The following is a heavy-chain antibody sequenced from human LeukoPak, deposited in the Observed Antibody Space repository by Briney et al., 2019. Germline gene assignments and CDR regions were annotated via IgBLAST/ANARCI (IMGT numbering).Heavy chain of an antibody. D-gene: IGHD3-3*01. V-gene: IGHV3-21*01. J-gene: IGHJ6*03. CDR1: GFTFSSYS. CDR2: ISSSSSYI. Sequence: GGSLRLSCAASGFTFSSYSMNWVRQAPGKGLEWVSSISSSSSYIYYADSVKGRFTISRDNAKNSLYLQMNSLRAEDTAVYYCAREEFGRFLEWFPSYYYYMDVWGKGTTVTVSS. CDR3: AREEFGRFLEWFPSYYYYMDV.